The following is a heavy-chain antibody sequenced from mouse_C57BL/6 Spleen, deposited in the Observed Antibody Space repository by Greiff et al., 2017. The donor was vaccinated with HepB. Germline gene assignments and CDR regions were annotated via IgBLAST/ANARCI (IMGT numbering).Heavy chain of an antibody. D-gene: IGHD1-1*01. CDR1: GYTFTSYW. CDR2: IYPGSGST. V-gene: IGHV1-55*01. J-gene: IGHJ1*03. Sequence: QVQLQQPGAELVKPGASVKMSCKASGYTFTSYWITWVKQRPGQGLEWIGDIYPGSGSTNYNEKFKSKATLTVDTSSSTAYMQLSRLTSDESAVYDCAREEITTVVGGYWYFDGWGTGTTVTVAS. CDR3: AREEITTVVGGYWYFDG.